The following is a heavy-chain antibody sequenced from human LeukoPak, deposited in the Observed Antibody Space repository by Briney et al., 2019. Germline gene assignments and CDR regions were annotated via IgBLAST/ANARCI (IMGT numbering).Heavy chain of an antibody. CDR1: GFTFSNYA. V-gene: IGHV3-23*01. CDR3: AKASWVSSADAVL. CDR2: LRGDGET. Sequence: GGSLRLSCAASGFTFSNYANSWVRRAPAGGLEWVSSLRGDGETFYADSVKGRFTLSRDHLRNTVYLQLNNLRLDDTAVYYCAKASWVSSADAVLWGQGTLVTVSS. J-gene: IGHJ4*02. D-gene: IGHD3-16*01.